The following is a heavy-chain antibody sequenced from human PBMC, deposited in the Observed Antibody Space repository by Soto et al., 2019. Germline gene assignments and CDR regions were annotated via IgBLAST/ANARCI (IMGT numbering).Heavy chain of an antibody. CDR3: AKGTPSPLIVRSSRGPWFDP. V-gene: IGHV4-59*08. D-gene: IGHD2-15*01. Sequence: SETLSLTCTVSGGSISSYYWSWIRQPPGKGLEWIGYMYYGGRTNYNPSLKSRVPISVDTSKMQVSLKLSSVTAADTAVYFCAKGTPSPLIVRSSRGPWFDPWGQGTLVTVSS. CDR1: GGSISSYY. J-gene: IGHJ5*02. CDR2: MYYGGRT.